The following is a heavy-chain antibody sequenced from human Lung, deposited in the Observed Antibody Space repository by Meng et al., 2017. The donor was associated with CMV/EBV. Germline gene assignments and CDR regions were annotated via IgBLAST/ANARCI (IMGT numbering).Heavy chain of an antibody. Sequence: QVHLLQAGADVKKTGASVGVSCEASGYTFASHGISWLRQAPGQGLEWMGWFVNNVDTYSAQKFQGRVTMTTDTHTSTAFMELRSLRSDDTAVYYCARGTPGRSYSDYWGQGTLVTVSS. D-gene: IGHD3-10*01. CDR3: ARGTPGRSYSDY. CDR2: FVNNVDT. CDR1: GYTFASHG. J-gene: IGHJ4*02. V-gene: IGHV1-18*01.